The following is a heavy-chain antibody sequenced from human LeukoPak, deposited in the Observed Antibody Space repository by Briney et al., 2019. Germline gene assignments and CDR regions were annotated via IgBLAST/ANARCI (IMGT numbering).Heavy chain of an antibody. J-gene: IGHJ4*02. Sequence: NTGGSLRLSCVASGYTFSSYSINWVRQAPGKGLEWVSSISVRSNYIYNADSVRGRFSISRDDAGDSLYLQMNSLRAEDTAVYYCVRLRRNSDTSGFYYYYDFWGQGTLVTVSS. V-gene: IGHV3-21*01. CDR2: ISVRSNYI. D-gene: IGHD3-22*01. CDR1: GYTFSSYS. CDR3: VRLRRNSDTSGFYYYYDF.